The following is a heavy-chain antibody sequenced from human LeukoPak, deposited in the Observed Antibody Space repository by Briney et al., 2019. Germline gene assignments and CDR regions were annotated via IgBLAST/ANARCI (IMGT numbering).Heavy chain of an antibody. D-gene: IGHD3-3*01. V-gene: IGHV3-7*01. CDR1: GFTFSSYW. CDR2: IKEDGSEK. J-gene: IGHJ3*02. Sequence: GGSLRLSCAASGFTFSSYWMSWVRQAPGKGLEWVANIKEDGSEKYYADSVKGRFTISRDNAKNSLYLQMNSLRAEDTAVYYCAREIGDDPNAFDIWGQGTMVTVSS. CDR3: AREIGDDPNAFDI.